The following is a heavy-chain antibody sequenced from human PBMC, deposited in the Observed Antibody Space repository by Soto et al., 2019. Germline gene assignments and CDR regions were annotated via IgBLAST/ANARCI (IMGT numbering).Heavy chain of an antibody. CDR3: AREEGAAFYYDGMDV. V-gene: IGHV3-74*01. CDR1: GFTFSSYW. CDR2: INSDGRST. Sequence: EGQLVESGGGLVQPGGSLRLSCAASGFTFSSYWMHWVRQVPGKGLVWVSRINSDGRSTSYADSVKGRFTISRDNAKNTLYRHMNSLRAEDTAVYYCAREEGAAFYYDGMDVWGQGTTVTVSS. J-gene: IGHJ6*02.